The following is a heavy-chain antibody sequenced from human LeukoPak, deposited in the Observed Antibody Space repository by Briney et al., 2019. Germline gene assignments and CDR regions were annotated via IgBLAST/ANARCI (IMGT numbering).Heavy chain of an antibody. CDR3: ARGRSRFDP. Sequence: PSETLSLTCAVYGGAFSGYYWSSIRQPPGKGLEWIGEINHSGSTNYNPSLKSRVTISVDTSKNQFSLKLSSVTAADTAVYYCARGRSRFDPWGQGTLVTVSS. J-gene: IGHJ5*02. CDR1: GGAFSGYY. CDR2: INHSGST. V-gene: IGHV4-34*01.